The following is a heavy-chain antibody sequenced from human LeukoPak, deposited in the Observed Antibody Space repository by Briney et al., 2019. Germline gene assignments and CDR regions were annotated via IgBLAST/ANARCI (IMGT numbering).Heavy chain of an antibody. CDR1: GFTFSSYW. CDR2: IKQDGSEK. Sequence: GGSLRLSCAASGFTFSSYWMSWVRQAPGKGLEWVANIKQDGSEKYYVDSVKGRFTISRDNAKNSLYLQMNSLRAEDTAVYYCARETYYDILTGISGGMDVWGKGTTVTVSS. V-gene: IGHV3-7*01. CDR3: ARETYYDILTGISGGMDV. D-gene: IGHD3-9*01. J-gene: IGHJ6*04.